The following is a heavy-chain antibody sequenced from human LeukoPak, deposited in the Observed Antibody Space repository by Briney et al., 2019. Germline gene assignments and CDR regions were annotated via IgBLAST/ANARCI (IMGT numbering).Heavy chain of an antibody. V-gene: IGHV3-30*03. D-gene: IGHD1-26*01. CDR3: ARDGIVGSYYFDY. Sequence: GGSLRLSCEASGFTFSSYGMHWVRQAPGKGLGWVAVISYDGSNKYYADSVKGRFTISRDNSKNTLYLQMNSLRAEDTAVYYCARDGIVGSYYFDYWGQGTLVTVSS. CDR1: GFTFSSYG. J-gene: IGHJ4*02. CDR2: ISYDGSNK.